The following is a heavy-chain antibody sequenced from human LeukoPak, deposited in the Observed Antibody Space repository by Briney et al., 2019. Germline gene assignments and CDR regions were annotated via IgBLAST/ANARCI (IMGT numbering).Heavy chain of an antibody. CDR1: GYTFTSYY. CDR3: ARTYYYDSSGYSGDAFDI. CDR2: ISAYNGNT. Sequence: ASVKVSCKASGYTFTSYYMHWVRQAPGQGLEWMGWISAYNGNTNYAQKLQGRVTMTTDTSTSTAYMELRSLRSDDTAVYYCARTYYYDSSGYSGDAFDIWGQGTMVTVSS. D-gene: IGHD3-22*01. J-gene: IGHJ3*02. V-gene: IGHV1-18*04.